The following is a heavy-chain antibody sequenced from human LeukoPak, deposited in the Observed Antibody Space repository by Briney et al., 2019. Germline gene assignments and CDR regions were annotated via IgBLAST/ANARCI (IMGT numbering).Heavy chain of an antibody. CDR3: AKGRRVVVVAALDY. J-gene: IGHJ4*02. V-gene: IGHV3-23*01. Sequence: PGGSLRLSCAASGFTFSSYAMSWVRQAPGKGLEWVSAISGSGGSTYYADSVRGRFTISRDNSKNTLYLQMNSLRAEDTAVYYCAKGRRVVVVAALDYWGQGTLVTVSS. D-gene: IGHD2-15*01. CDR1: GFTFSSYA. CDR2: ISGSGGST.